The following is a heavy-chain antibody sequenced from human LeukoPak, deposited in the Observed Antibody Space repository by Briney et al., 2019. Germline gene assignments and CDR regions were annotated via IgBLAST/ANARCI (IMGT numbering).Heavy chain of an antibody. V-gene: IGHV3-15*01. CDR1: GFIFSNAW. J-gene: IGHJ3*02. CDR2: IKSKTDGGTT. CDR3: TTGICSSTSCYDAFDI. D-gene: IGHD2-2*01. Sequence: GGSLRLSCAASGFIFSNAWMSWVRQARGKGLEGVGRIKSKTDGGTTDYAAPVKGRFTISRHDSKNTLYLQMNSLKTEDTAVYYCTTGICSSTSCYDAFDIWGQGTMVTVSS.